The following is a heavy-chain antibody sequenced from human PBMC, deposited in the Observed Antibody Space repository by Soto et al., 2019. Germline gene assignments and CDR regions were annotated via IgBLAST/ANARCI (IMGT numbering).Heavy chain of an antibody. D-gene: IGHD5-18*01. CDR1: GGTFSSYA. Sequence: ASVKASCKASGGTFSSYAISCVRQAPGQGLEWMGGIIPIFGTANYAQKFQGRVTITADESTSTAYMELSNLRSEDTAVYYCARPDTAMVTRYSSCSMDFCCQGTTVTV. CDR3: ARPDTAMVTRYSSCSMDF. J-gene: IGHJ6*02. CDR2: IIPIFGTA. V-gene: IGHV1-69*13.